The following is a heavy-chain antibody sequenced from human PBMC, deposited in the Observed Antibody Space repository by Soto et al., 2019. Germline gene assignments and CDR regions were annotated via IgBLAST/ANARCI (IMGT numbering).Heavy chain of an antibody. CDR1: GFSLNSYV. V-gene: IGHV3-23*01. Sequence: EVQLLESGGGLVQPGGSLRLSCVASGFSLNSYVMGWVRRSPGKGLEWVSDISGGGGSTYYADSVKGRFTNSRDNSKNMVYLQMSSLRADDTAVYYCAQEYCSGGRCYPLDWGQGTLVTVSS. CDR3: AQEYCSGGRCYPLD. CDR2: ISGGGGST. D-gene: IGHD2-15*01. J-gene: IGHJ4*02.